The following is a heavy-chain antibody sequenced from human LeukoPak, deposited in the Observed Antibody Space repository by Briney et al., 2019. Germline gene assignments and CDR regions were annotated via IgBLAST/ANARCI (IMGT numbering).Heavy chain of an antibody. V-gene: IGHV4-59*01. CDR3: ARDSSGWYGDDY. CDR1: GGSISSFY. CDR2: IYYSGST. J-gene: IGHJ4*02. Sequence: SETLSLTCSVSGGSISSFYWSWIRQPPGKGLEWIGYIYYSGSTNYNPSLESRVTISVDTSTNQFSLKLTSVTAEDTAVYYCARDSSGWYGDDYWGQGTLVTVSS. D-gene: IGHD6-19*01.